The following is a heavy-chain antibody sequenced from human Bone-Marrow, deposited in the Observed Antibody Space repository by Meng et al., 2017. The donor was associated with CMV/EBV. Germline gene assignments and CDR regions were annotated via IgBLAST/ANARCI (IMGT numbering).Heavy chain of an antibody. D-gene: IGHD4-23*01. V-gene: IGHV3-21*04. J-gene: IGHJ5*02. CDR1: GFTFSSYA. CDR2: ISSRSHI. Sequence: GESLKISCAASGFTFSSYAMHWVRQAPGKGLEWVSGISSRSHIYYADSVKGRFTISRDNAKNSLYLQMNSLRAEDTAVYYCARDPFMTMVVTPVWFDPWGQGTLVTVSS. CDR3: ARDPFMTMVVTPVWFDP.